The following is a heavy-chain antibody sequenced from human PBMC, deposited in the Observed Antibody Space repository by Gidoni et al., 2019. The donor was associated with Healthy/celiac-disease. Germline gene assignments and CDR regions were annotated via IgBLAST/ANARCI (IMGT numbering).Heavy chain of an antibody. CDR3: AKDLGFAAAAGMGLDY. V-gene: IGHV3-9*01. Sequence: EVQLVESGGGLVQPGRSLRLSCEASGFTFDDYAMHWVRQAQGKGLEGVSGISWNSGSIGYADSVKGRFTISRDNAKNSLYLQMNSLRAEDTALYYCAKDLGFAAAAGMGLDYWGQGTLVTVSS. CDR1: GFTFDDYA. D-gene: IGHD6-13*01. J-gene: IGHJ4*02. CDR2: ISWNSGSI.